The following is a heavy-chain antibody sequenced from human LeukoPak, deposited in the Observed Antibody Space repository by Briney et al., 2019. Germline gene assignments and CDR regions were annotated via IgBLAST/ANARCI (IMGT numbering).Heavy chain of an antibody. V-gene: IGHV4-59*08. D-gene: IGHD3-16*01. CDR2: IYYSGTT. J-gene: IGHJ3*02. Sequence: SETLSLTCTVSGGSFSSYYWSWIRQPPGKGLEWVGYIYYSGTTNYNPSLKSRVTMSVDTSNNHFSLKLTSVTAADTAVYYCARTSVEFGFDIWGQGTMVSVSS. CDR3: ARTSVEFGFDI. CDR1: GGSFSSYY.